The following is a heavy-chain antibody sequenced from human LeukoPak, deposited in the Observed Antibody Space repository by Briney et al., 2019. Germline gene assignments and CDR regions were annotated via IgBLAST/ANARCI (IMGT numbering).Heavy chain of an antibody. Sequence: SETLSLTCTVSGGSISSYYWSWIRQPPGKGLEWIGYIYTSGSTNYNPSLKSRVTISVDTSKNQFSLKLSSVTAADTAVYYCARRTMVRGVITGYYYYYMDVWGKGTTVTVSS. J-gene: IGHJ6*03. CDR2: IYTSGST. V-gene: IGHV4-4*09. D-gene: IGHD3-10*01. CDR1: GGSISSYY. CDR3: ARRTMVRGVITGYYYYYMDV.